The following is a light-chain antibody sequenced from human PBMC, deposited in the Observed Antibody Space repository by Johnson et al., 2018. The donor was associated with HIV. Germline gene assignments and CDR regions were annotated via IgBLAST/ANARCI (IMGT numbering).Light chain of an antibody. J-gene: IGLJ1*01. CDR3: ATWDRRLTIGGV. CDR2: END. CDR1: SSNLGSNY. Sequence: QSVLKQPPSVSAAPGQKVTISCSGSSSNLGSNYVSWYQQVPGTAPKLLIHENDKQPSGIPDRSSGSKSATSAALAITGLPTGDEADYYSATWDRRLTIGGVFGTGTKVTVL. V-gene: IGLV1-51*02.